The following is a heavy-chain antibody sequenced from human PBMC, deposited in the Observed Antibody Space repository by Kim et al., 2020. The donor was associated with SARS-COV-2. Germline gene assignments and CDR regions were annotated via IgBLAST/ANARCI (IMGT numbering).Heavy chain of an antibody. D-gene: IGHD5-18*01. Sequence: SETLSLTCAVYGGSFSGYYWSWIRQPPGKGLEWIGEINHSGSTNYNPSLKSRVTISVDTSKNQFSLKLSSVTAADTAVYYCARGTLGYGVGAFDIWGQGTMVTVSS. V-gene: IGHV4-34*01. CDR2: INHSGST. CDR3: ARGTLGYGVGAFDI. CDR1: GGSFSGYY. J-gene: IGHJ3*02.